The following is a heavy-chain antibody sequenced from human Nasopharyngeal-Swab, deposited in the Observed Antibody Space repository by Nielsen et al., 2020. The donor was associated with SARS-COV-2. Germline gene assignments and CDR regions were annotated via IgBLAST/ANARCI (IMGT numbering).Heavy chain of an antibody. CDR2: IYYSGST. CDR3: ARQIWLRFSWFDP. Sequence: SETLSLTCTVSGGSISSSSYYWDWIRQPPGKGLEWIGSIYYSGSTYYNPSLKSRVTISVDTSKNQFSLKLSSVTAADTAVYYCARQIWLRFSWFDPWGQGTLVTVSS. J-gene: IGHJ5*02. D-gene: IGHD5-12*01. V-gene: IGHV4-39*01. CDR1: GGSISSSSYY.